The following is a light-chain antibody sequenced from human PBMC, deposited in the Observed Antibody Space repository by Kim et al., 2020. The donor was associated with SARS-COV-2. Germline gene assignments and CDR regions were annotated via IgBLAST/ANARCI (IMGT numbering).Light chain of an antibody. J-gene: IGKJ2*01. Sequence: STLSASVGDRVTITCRASQSMSTWLAWYQQKPGQAPKLLIYDSSTLESGVPSRFSGSGSGTEFTLTISNLQYDDFATYYCQHYNGYFGQGTKLEI. CDR1: QSMSTW. CDR3: QHYNGY. V-gene: IGKV1-5*01. CDR2: DSS.